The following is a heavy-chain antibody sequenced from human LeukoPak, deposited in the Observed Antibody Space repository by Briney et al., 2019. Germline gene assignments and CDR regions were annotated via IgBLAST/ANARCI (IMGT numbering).Heavy chain of an antibody. J-gene: IGHJ3*02. V-gene: IGHV1-18*01. D-gene: IGHD2-2*01. Sequence: ASVKVSCKASGYTFTSYDINWVRQATGQGLERMGWISASNGNTNYAQKLQGRVTMTTDTSTSTAYMELRSLGSDDSAVYYCARAGVVVPAAIGAFDIWGQGTMVTVSS. CDR1: GYTFTSYD. CDR3: ARAGVVVPAAIGAFDI. CDR2: ISASNGNT.